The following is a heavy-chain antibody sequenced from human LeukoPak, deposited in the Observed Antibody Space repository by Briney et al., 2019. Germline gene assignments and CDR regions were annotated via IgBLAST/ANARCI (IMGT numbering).Heavy chain of an antibody. Sequence: ASVKVSCKASGYTFLSHGFSWVRQAHRQGIEWMGCTSANNRNTNYAQRLQGRVTMTTDTSTNTAYMELRTLRSDDTAVYYCARSQAVVSSSLYYYYMDVWGKGTTIIVSS. CDR2: TSANNRNT. CDR1: GYTFLSHG. CDR3: ARSQAVVSSSLYYYYMDV. V-gene: IGHV1-18*01. J-gene: IGHJ6*03. D-gene: IGHD2-2*01.